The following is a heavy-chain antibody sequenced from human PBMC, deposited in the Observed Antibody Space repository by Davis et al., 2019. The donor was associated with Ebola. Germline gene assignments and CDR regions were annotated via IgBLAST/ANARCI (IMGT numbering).Heavy chain of an antibody. CDR3: ARGTTVTTEPHYYYMDV. D-gene: IGHD4-11*01. V-gene: IGHV1-18*04. J-gene: IGHJ6*03. CDR2: ITAHNGKT. Sequence: ASVKVSCKAFGYTFTSYSISWVRQAPGQGLEWMGWITAHNGKTNYAQKVQGRVTMTTDTSTSTAYLDLRSLKSDDTAVYYCARGTTVTTEPHYYYMDVWGKGTTVTVSS. CDR1: GYTFTSYS.